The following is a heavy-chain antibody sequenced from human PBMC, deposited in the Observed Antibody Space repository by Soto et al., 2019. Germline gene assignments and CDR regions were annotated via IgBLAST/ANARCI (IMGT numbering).Heavy chain of an antibody. CDR2: IYTSGST. CDR3: AXDXSGYHNWXDX. V-gene: IGHV4-4*07. D-gene: IGHD5-12*01. J-gene: IGHJ5*02. Sequence: SETLSLTCTVSGGSISSYYWSWIRQPAGKGLEWIGRIYTSGSTNYNPSLKSRVTMSVDTSKNXFXXXXXXXXXXXXXVYYCAXDXSGYHNWXDX. CDR1: GGSISSYY.